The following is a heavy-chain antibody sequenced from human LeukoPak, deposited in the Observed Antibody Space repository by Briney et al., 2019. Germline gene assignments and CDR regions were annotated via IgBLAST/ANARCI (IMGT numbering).Heavy chain of an antibody. Sequence: ASVKVSCKASGYTFTSYGISWVRQAPGQGLEWMGWISAYNGNTNYAQKLQGRVTMTTDTSTSTAYMELRSLRSDDTAVYYCARAPFNYYGLGDFDYWGQGTLVTVSS. D-gene: IGHD3-10*01. CDR1: GYTFTSYG. CDR2: ISAYNGNT. CDR3: ARAPFNYYGLGDFDY. J-gene: IGHJ4*02. V-gene: IGHV1-18*01.